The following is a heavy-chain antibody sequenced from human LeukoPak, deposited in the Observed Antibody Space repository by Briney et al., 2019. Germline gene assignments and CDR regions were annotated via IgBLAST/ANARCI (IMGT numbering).Heavy chain of an antibody. Sequence: GGSLRLSCAVSGFTFNSYAMMWVRQAPGKGLEWVAVISYDGSNKYYADSVKGRFTISRDNSKNTLYLQMNSLRAEDTAVYYCARVVTSAFDIWGQGTMVTVSS. D-gene: IGHD4-23*01. J-gene: IGHJ3*02. CDR2: ISYDGSNK. CDR3: ARVVTSAFDI. V-gene: IGHV3-30*19. CDR1: GFTFNSYA.